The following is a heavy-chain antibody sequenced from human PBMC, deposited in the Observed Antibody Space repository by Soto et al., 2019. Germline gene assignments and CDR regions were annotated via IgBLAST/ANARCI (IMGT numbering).Heavy chain of an antibody. CDR1: GGSISSGDYS. CDR3: ARAGIGEGYFDY. J-gene: IGHJ4*02. CDR2: IFYSGST. V-gene: IGHV4-31*03. D-gene: IGHD3-10*01. Sequence: QVQLQESGPGLVKPSQTLSLTCTVSGGSISSGDYSWTWIRQHPGKGLEWIGYIFYSGSTYYNPSLKSRVTISVDTSKNQFSLKLNSVTAADTAVYYCARAGIGEGYFDYWGQGTLVTVSS.